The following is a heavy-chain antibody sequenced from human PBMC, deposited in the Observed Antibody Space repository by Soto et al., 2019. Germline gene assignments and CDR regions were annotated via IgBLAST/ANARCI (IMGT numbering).Heavy chain of an antibody. D-gene: IGHD2-15*01. CDR2: IYSGGST. Sequence: EVQLVESGGGLIQPGGSLRLSCAASGFTVSSNYMSWVRQAPGKGLEWVSVIYSGGSTYHADSVKGRFTISRDNSKNTLYLQMNSLRAEDTAVYYCARGAYCSGGSCFDYWGQGTLVTVSS. V-gene: IGHV3-53*01. CDR1: GFTVSSNY. J-gene: IGHJ4*02. CDR3: ARGAYCSGGSCFDY.